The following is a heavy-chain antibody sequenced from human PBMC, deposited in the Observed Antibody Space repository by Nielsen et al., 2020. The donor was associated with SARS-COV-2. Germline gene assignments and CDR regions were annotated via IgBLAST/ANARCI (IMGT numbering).Heavy chain of an antibody. V-gene: IGHV3-53*05. J-gene: IGHJ4*02. D-gene: IGHD3-10*01. CDR1: GFTVSDNS. CDR2: IDRGGST. Sequence: GESLKISCVASGFTVSDNSMSWVRQAPGKGLEWVSIIDRGGSTFYADSVKGRFTISRDNSKNTVYLQMNSLRSEDTAVYYCTRGVPDFGYWGQGTLVTVSS. CDR3: TRGVPDFGY.